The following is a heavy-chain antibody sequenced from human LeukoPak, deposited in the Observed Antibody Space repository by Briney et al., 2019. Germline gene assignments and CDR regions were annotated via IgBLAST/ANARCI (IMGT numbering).Heavy chain of an antibody. D-gene: IGHD2-2*02. V-gene: IGHV3-30-3*01. CDR2: ISYDGSNK. CDR1: GFTFSSYA. CDR3: AREAYPKTIDY. Sequence: GGSLRLSCAASGFTFSSYAMHWVRQAPGKGLEWVAVISYDGSNKYYADSVKGRFTISRDNSKSTLYLQMNSLRAEDTAVYYCAREAYPKTIDYWGQGTLVTVSS. J-gene: IGHJ4*02.